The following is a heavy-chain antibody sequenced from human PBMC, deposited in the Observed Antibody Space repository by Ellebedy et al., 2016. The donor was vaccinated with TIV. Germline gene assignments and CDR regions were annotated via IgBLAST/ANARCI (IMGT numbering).Heavy chain of an antibody. CDR1: GGSFTGYY. CDR2: INDDGNT. Sequence: SETLSLTXAVYGGSFTGYYWTWIRQPPGKGLEWIGEINDDGNTNYNPSLKSRLTISVDTSKKQFSLRLRPVTAADTAVYFCTRTMVRGPVLRLHYFDSWGQGTLVTISS. CDR3: TRTMVRGPVLRLHYFDS. D-gene: IGHD3-10*01. J-gene: IGHJ4*02. V-gene: IGHV4-34*01.